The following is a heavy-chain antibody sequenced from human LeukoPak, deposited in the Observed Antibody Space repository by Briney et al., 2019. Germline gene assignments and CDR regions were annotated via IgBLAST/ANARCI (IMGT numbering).Heavy chain of an antibody. D-gene: IGHD2-2*02. Sequence: GGSLRLSCAASGFTFSSYAMHWVRQAPGKGLERVAVISYDGSNKYYADSVKGRFTISRDNSKNTLYLQMNSLRAEDTAVYYCARPYCSSTSCYTWRYYYYYGMDVWGQGTTVTVSS. CDR3: ARPYCSSTSCYTWRYYYYYGMDV. V-gene: IGHV3-30-3*01. J-gene: IGHJ6*02. CDR1: GFTFSSYA. CDR2: ISYDGSNK.